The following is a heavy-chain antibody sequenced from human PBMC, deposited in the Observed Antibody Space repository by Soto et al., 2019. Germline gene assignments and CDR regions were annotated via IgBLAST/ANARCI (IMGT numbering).Heavy chain of an antibody. Sequence: QVQLVQSGAEVKKPGASVKVSCKASGYTFTSYYMHWVRQAPGQGLEWMGIINPSGGSTSYAQKFQGRVTKPRDRPPSTVDMALSSLRSEDTAVYYCAREPGGEYFDYWGQGTLVTVSS. V-gene: IGHV1-46*01. J-gene: IGHJ4*02. CDR2: INPSGGST. D-gene: IGHD3-10*01. CDR1: GYTFTSYY. CDR3: AREPGGEYFDY.